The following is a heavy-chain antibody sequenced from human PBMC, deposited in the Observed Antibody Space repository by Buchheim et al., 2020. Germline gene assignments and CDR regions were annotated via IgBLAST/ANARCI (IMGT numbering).Heavy chain of an antibody. D-gene: IGHD3-22*01. Sequence: EVQLVESGGGLVQPGGSLRLSCAASGFTFSSYEMNWVRQAPGKGLEWVSYISSSGSTIYYADSVKGRFTISRDNAKNSLYLQMNSLRAEDTAVYYCARGGPTTYYYDSSGYYSATTEYFQHWGQGTL. CDR2: ISSSGSTI. J-gene: IGHJ1*01. CDR3: ARGGPTTYYYDSSGYYSATTEYFQH. CDR1: GFTFSSYE. V-gene: IGHV3-48*03.